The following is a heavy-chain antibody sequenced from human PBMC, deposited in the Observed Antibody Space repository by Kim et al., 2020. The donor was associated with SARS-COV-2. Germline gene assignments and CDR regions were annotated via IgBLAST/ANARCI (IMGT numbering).Heavy chain of an antibody. V-gene: IGHV2-70*01. CDR3: ARTIVPGGWFDP. D-gene: IGHD2-2*01. Sequence: YRTTLKTRLTISKDTSKNQVVLTMTNMDPVDTATYYCARTIVPGGWFDPWGQGTLVTVSS. J-gene: IGHJ5*02.